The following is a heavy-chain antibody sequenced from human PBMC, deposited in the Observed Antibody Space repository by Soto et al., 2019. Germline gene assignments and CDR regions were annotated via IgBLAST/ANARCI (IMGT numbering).Heavy chain of an antibody. V-gene: IGHV1-69*01. CDR1: GGTFTSYS. CDR2: VIPRFGTT. CDR3: ARARIVAVSGRTGGYYYYAMDL. J-gene: IGHJ6*02. D-gene: IGHD2-15*01. Sequence: QVQLEQSGAEVKRPGSSVKVSCRASGGTFTSYSINWVRRAPGQGPEWMGAVIPRFGTTTYAQRFEGRGTVTAEASTSTVFMEMSGLRSEDTAVYFCARARIVAVSGRTGGYYYYAMDLWGQGTAVIVSS.